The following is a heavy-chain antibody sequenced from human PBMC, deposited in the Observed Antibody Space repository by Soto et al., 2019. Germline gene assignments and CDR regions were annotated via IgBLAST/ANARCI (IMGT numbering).Heavy chain of an antibody. V-gene: IGHV4-4*07. D-gene: IGHD2-21*02. J-gene: IGHJ5*02. Sequence: SETLSLTCTVSGGSITDYSWVWIRQPAGKGLEWIGRIFSSGSTNYNPSLKGRITMSLDTSKNQFSLKLISATATDTAVYFCARDQGVVVTADNWFDPWGQGSLVTVSS. CDR1: GGSITDYS. CDR3: ARDQGVVVTADNWFDP. CDR2: IFSSGST.